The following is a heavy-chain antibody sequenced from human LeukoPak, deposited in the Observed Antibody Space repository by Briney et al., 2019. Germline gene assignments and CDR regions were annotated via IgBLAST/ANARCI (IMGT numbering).Heavy chain of an antibody. J-gene: IGHJ4*02. D-gene: IGHD3-10*01. CDR2: IRYDGTEK. Sequence: PGRSLRLSCAASGFTFNTYGMHRVRQAPGKGLEWVAVIRYDGTEKYYSDSVKGRFTISRDNSQNTLYLQMNSLRVEDTAVYYCARDRFGPTENWGQGTLVTVSS. V-gene: IGHV3-33*01. CDR3: ARDRFGPTEN. CDR1: GFTFNTYG.